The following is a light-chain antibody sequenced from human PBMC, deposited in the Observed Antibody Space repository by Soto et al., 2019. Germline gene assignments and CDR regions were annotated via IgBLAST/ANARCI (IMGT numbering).Light chain of an antibody. V-gene: IGKV3-15*01. Sequence: VVMPQCPPTLSVPPGEGATLSCRASQGIGDTLAWYQHKPGQTPRLLIYDTSTRATGVPARFSGSRSGTEFTLTINSLQSEDFAVYYCQRYNNWPLTFGGGTKLDIK. J-gene: IGKJ4*01. CDR1: QGIGDT. CDR2: DTS. CDR3: QRYNNWPLT.